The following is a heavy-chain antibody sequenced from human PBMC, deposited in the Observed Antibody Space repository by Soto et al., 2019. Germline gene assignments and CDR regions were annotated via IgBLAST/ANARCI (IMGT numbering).Heavy chain of an antibody. J-gene: IGHJ4*01. CDR3: AKGRLDVVPISPFDH. Sequence: VGSLRLSCASSVCTFSSFGMHCVRDSPGKGLEWVAVISYDGTEEKYADSVKGRATVSRDNSKNTVYLQMNRLRGDDSAIYYCAKGRLDVVPISPFDHWGQGTLVTVSS. CDR1: VCTFSSFG. V-gene: IGHV3-30*18. D-gene: IGHD3-3*02. CDR2: ISYDGTEE.